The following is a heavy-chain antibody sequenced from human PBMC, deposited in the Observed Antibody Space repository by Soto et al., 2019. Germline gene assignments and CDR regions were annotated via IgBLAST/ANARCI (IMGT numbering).Heavy chain of an antibody. CDR2: ISTYSGDT. V-gene: IGHV1-18*01. Sequence: ASVKVSCKASGYTFFTYDISWVRQAPGQGLEWMGWISTYSGDTKYAQKFQDRVTMTTDTAATTAYMELRSLTSDDSAMYFCARDTSHYFDHWGQGILVTVSS. J-gene: IGHJ4*02. D-gene: IGHD2-2*01. CDR1: GYTFFTYD. CDR3: ARDTSHYFDH.